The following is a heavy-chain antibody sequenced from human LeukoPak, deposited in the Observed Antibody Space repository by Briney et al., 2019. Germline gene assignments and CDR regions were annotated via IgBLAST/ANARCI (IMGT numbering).Heavy chain of an antibody. V-gene: IGHV5-51*01. CDR2: IYPGDSDT. D-gene: IGHD3-16*01. Sequence: PGESLKISCKGSGYRFINNWIGWVRQLPGKGLEWMGFIYPGDSDTRYSPSFQGQVTISADKSTSTAYLQCSSLKASDTAMYYCARRLASSKTDAFDIWGQGTMVTISS. CDR3: ARRLASSKTDAFDI. CDR1: GYRFINNW. J-gene: IGHJ3*02.